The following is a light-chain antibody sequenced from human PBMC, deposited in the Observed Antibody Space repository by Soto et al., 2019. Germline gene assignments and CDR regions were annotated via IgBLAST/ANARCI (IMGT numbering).Light chain of an antibody. J-gene: IGKJ2*01. Sequence: EIVLTQSPATLSLSPGERATLSCRASQTVSSYLAWYQQKPGQAPRLLIYDATNRATGIPDRFSGSGSGTDFTLTISSLEPEDVAVYYCQQRYNWPPYTFGQATKLEIK. V-gene: IGKV3-11*01. CDR1: QTVSSY. CDR3: QQRYNWPPYT. CDR2: DAT.